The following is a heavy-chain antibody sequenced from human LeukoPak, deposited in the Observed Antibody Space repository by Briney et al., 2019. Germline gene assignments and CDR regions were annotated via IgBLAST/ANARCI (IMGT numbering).Heavy chain of an antibody. V-gene: IGHV1-18*01. D-gene: IGHD3-22*01. CDR3: ARDHYYDTSGYDC. CDR2: ISAYNGNT. J-gene: IGHJ4*02. CDR1: GYLFTRYG. Sequence: ASVKVSCKASGYLFTRYGISWVRQAPGQGLEWMGWISAYNGNTKYAQKLQGRVTMTTDSSTTTAYMELRSLRSDDTAVYYCARDHYYDTSGYDCWGQGTLVTVSS.